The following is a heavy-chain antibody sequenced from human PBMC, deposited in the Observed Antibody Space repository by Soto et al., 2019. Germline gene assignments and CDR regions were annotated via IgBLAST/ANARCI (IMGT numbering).Heavy chain of an antibody. J-gene: IGHJ4*02. CDR3: AKEDTSSGSLDY. Sequence: GALRLSCAASGFPFGENAMSWVRQAPGKGLEWVSGISDSGATTYYADSVRGRFTISRDNSKNTLYLQMKSLRAEDSASYYCAKEDTSSGSLDYWGQGALVTVSS. CDR2: ISDSGATT. D-gene: IGHD6-19*01. V-gene: IGHV3-23*01. CDR1: GFPFGENA.